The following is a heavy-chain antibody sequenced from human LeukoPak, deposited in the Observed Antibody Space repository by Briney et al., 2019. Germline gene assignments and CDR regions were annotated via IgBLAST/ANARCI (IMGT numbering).Heavy chain of an antibody. J-gene: IGHJ6*03. CDR2: VFYSGTT. CDR1: GGSISNLNYY. Sequence: PSETLSLTCTASGGSISNLNYYWGWIRQPPGKGLEWIGTVFYSGTTYYNPSLQSRLTISVNTSKNQFSLRLSSVPAADTAVYYSARLPTYCNGTSCSGYYYYYYMDVWGKGTTVTVSS. CDR3: ARLPTYCNGTSCSGYYYYYYMDV. D-gene: IGHD2-2*01. V-gene: IGHV4-39*01.